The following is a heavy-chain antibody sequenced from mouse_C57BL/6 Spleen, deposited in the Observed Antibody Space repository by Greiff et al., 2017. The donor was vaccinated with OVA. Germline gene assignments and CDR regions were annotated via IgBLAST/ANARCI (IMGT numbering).Heavy chain of an antibody. CDR2: IDPENGDT. CDR1: GFNIKDDY. V-gene: IGHV14-4*01. J-gene: IGHJ4*01. CDR3: TTTGNYDYDGYAMDY. D-gene: IGHD2-4*01. Sequence: VQLKQSGAELVRPGASVKLSCTASGFNIKDDYMHWVKQRPEQGLEWIGWIDPENGDTEYASKFQGKATITADTSSNTAYLQLSSLTYEDTAVYYCTTTGNYDYDGYAMDYWGQGTSVTVSS.